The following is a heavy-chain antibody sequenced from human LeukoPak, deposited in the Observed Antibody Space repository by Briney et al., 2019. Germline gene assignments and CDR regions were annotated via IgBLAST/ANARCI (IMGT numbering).Heavy chain of an antibody. D-gene: IGHD1-26*01. V-gene: IGHV3-23*01. J-gene: IGHJ4*02. CDR3: AKDLGRYRNNFFDY. Sequence: GGSLRLSCAASGFTFSSIAMSWVRQAPDKGLEWVSTISGSGGGTYYADSVKGRFTISRDDSKNTLYLQMNSLRADDTAVYYCAKDLGRYRNNFFDYWGQGNLATVSS. CDR2: ISGSGGGT. CDR1: GFTFSSIA.